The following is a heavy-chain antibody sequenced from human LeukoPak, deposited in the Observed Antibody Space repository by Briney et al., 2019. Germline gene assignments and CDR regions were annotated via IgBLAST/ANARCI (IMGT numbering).Heavy chain of an antibody. Sequence: GSSVKVSCKASGGTFSSYAISWVRQAPGQGLEWMGRIIPILGIANYAQKFQGRVTMTRNTSISTAYMELSSLRSEDTAVYYCARGITIPDYWGQGTLVTVSS. J-gene: IGHJ4*02. CDR3: ARGITIPDY. CDR2: IIPILGIA. D-gene: IGHD3-3*01. CDR1: GGTFSSYA. V-gene: IGHV1-69*04.